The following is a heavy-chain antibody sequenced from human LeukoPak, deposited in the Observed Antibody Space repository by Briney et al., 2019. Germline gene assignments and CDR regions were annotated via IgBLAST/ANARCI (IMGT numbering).Heavy chain of an antibody. CDR1: RASFSSYA. CDR2: IIPIFGTA. V-gene: IGHV1-69*06. CDR3: ARVNTAMVGD. J-gene: IGHJ4*02. Sequence: SVKVSCKASRASFSSYAISWVRQAPGQGLEWLGGIIPIFGTAIYAPKFKGTVTITADKSTSTAYMELSSLRSEDTAVYYCARVNTAMVGDWGQGTLVTVSS. D-gene: IGHD5-18*01.